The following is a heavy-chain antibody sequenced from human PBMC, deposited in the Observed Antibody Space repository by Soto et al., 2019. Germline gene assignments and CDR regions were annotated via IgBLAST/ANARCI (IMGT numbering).Heavy chain of an antibody. D-gene: IGHD1-26*01. V-gene: IGHV3-9*01. CDR2: ISWNSGSI. CDR1: GFTFDDFA. CDR3: AKDLMWGVAATSFYFHF. Sequence: EVQLVESGGGLVQPGRSLRLSCTASGFTFDDFAMHWVRQVPGKGLEWVSGISWNSGSIGYADSVKGRFTVSRDNAKNSLYLLMISLRAEDPALYYCAKDLMWGVAATSFYFHFWGQGTLITVSS. J-gene: IGHJ4*02.